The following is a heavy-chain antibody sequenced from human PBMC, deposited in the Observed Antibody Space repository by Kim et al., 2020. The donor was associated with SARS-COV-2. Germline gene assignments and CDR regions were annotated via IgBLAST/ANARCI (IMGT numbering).Heavy chain of an antibody. CDR1: GFTFSSYA. CDR2: ISSNGGST. V-gene: IGHV3-64D*09. CDR3: VKVIGSSWYDYYYGMDV. Sequence: GGSLRLSCSASGFTFSSYAMHWVRQAPGKGLEYVSAISSNGGSTYYADSVKGRFTISRDNSKNTLYLQMSSLRAEDTAVYYCVKVIGSSWYDYYYGMDVWGQGTTVTVSS. J-gene: IGHJ6*02. D-gene: IGHD6-13*01.